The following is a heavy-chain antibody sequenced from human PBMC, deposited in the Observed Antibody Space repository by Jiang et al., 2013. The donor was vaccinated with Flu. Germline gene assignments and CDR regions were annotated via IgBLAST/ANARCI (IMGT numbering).Heavy chain of an antibody. J-gene: IGHJ6*03. Sequence: GAEVKKPGASVKVSCKASGYTFTSYDINWVRQATGQGLEWMGWMNPNSGNTGYAQKFQGRVTMTRNTSISTAYMELSSLRSEDTAVYYCARGPGGYGDPGATSEYYMDVWGKGTTVTVSS. CDR2: MNPNSGNT. CDR3: ARGPGGYGDPGATSEYYMDV. V-gene: IGHV1-8*01. D-gene: IGHD4-17*01. CDR1: GYTFTSYD.